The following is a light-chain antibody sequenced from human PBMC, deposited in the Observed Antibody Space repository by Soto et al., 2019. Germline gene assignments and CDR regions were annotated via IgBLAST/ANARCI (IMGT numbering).Light chain of an antibody. CDR2: DAS. Sequence: EIVLTQSTATLSLSPGERATLSCRASQSVSSYLACYQQKPGQAPRLLIYDASNRATGIPARFSGSGSWTDFTLTISSLEPEDFAVYYCQRRSNWPLTFGGGTKVEIK. CDR3: QRRSNWPLT. J-gene: IGKJ4*01. V-gene: IGKV3-11*01. CDR1: QSVSSY.